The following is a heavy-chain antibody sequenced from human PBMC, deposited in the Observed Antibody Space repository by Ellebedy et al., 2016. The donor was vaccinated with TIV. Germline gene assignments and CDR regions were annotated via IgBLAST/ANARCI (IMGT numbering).Heavy chain of an antibody. J-gene: IGHJ4*02. CDR1: GFTLSTYW. CDR3: ARDGGSYSHLDY. D-gene: IGHD1-26*01. V-gene: IGHV3-23*01. Sequence: GGSLRLXCEASGFTLSTYWMSWVRQAPGKGLEWVSAISGSGGSTYYADSVKGRFTISRDNSKNTLYLQMNSLRAEDTALYYCARDGGSYSHLDYWGQGTLVTVSS. CDR2: ISGSGGST.